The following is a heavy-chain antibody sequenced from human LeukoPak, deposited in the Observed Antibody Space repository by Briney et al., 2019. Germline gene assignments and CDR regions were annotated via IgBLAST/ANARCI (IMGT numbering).Heavy chain of an antibody. CDR3: ARLVWIVGATNLFDY. Sequence: EASVKVSCKASGYTFTSYAMNWVRQAPGQGLEWMGWINTNTGNPTYAQGFTGRFVFSLDTSVSTAYLQISSLKAEDTAVYYCARLVWIVGATNLFDYWGQGTLVTVSS. V-gene: IGHV7-4-1*02. D-gene: IGHD1-26*01. CDR1: GYTFTSYA. CDR2: INTNTGNP. J-gene: IGHJ4*02.